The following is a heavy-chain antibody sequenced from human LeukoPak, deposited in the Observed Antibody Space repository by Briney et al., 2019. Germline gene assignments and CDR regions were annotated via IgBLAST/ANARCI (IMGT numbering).Heavy chain of an antibody. D-gene: IGHD3-10*01. CDR3: AKDIGSYYDY. V-gene: IGHV3-30*02. J-gene: IGHJ4*02. CDR2: IQYDGSKK. Sequence: GGSLRLSCAASGFTFSTYGMHWVRQAPGKGLEWVTFIQYDGSKKYYADSVKGRFTISRDNSKNTLYLEMNSLRAEDTAVYYCAKDIGSYYDYWGQGILVTVSS. CDR1: GFTFSTYG.